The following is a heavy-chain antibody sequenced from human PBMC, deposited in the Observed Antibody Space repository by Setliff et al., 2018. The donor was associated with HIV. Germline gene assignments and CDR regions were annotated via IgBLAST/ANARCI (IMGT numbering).Heavy chain of an antibody. V-gene: IGHV4-61*09. CDR3: ATSGYSYSFNWFDP. CDR2: IHTSGST. D-gene: IGHD5-18*01. CDR1: GGSISSGSHY. Sequence: SETLSLTCTVSGGSISSGSHYWTWIRQPAGKGLEWIGHIHTSGSTNYDLSLMSRVTISVDTSKNQFSLKLSSVTAADTAVYSCATSGYSYSFNWFDPWGQGTLVTVSS. J-gene: IGHJ5*02.